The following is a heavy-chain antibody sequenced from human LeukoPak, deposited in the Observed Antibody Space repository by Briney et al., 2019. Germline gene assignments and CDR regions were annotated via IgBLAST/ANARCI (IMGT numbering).Heavy chain of an antibody. Sequence: SETLPLTCAVYGGSFSGYYWSWIRQPPGKGLEWIGEINHSGSTNYNPSLKSRVTISVDTSKNQFSLKLSSVTAADTAVYYCARGRPYGGYYYGDAFDIWGQGTMVTVSS. CDR2: INHSGST. CDR3: ARGRPYGGYYYGDAFDI. J-gene: IGHJ3*02. CDR1: GGSFSGYY. D-gene: IGHD3-22*01. V-gene: IGHV4-34*01.